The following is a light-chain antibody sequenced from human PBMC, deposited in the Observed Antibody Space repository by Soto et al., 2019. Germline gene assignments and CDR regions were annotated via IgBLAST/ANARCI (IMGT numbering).Light chain of an antibody. J-gene: IGLJ1*01. CDR2: DDN. CDR1: SSNIGAGYD. Sequence: QSVLTQPPSVSGAAGQRVTISCTGSSSNIGAGYDLHWYRQLPGTAPKLLIYDDNNRPSGVPDRFSGSKSGTSASLAISGLXAEDEAHYYCQSYDSSLSGYVFGTGTKVTV. V-gene: IGLV1-40*01. CDR3: QSYDSSLSGYV.